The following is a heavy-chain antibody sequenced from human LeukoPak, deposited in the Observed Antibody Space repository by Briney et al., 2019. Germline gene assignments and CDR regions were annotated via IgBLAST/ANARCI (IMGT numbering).Heavy chain of an antibody. J-gene: IGHJ6*02. V-gene: IGHV4-59*08. D-gene: IGHD6-6*01. CDR2: IYYSGST. Sequence: KSSETLSLTCTVSRGSIGSYYWSWIRQPPGKGLEWIGYIYYSGSTNYNPSLKSRVTISVDTSKNQFSLKLSSVTAADTAVYYCARYGIAARLGDSYYYGMDVWGQGTTVTVSS. CDR3: ARYGIAARLGDSYYYGMDV. CDR1: RGSIGSYY.